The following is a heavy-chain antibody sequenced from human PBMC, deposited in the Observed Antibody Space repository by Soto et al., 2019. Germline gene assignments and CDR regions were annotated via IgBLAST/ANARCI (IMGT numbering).Heavy chain of an antibody. CDR3: SIGSWSAETVDV. J-gene: IGHJ3*01. CDR1: GGTFNTYT. Sequence: QVHLIQSGAEVKKPGSSVKVSCKAAGGTFNTYTLFWVRQAPGHGLEWMGRIIPMLPVTNSAQKFQGRLTLTAHKSTGTAFMERTSLTSNDTAVYYCSIGSWSAETVDVWGQGTMVTVSS. D-gene: IGHD2-2*01. CDR2: IIPMLPVT. V-gene: IGHV1-69*02.